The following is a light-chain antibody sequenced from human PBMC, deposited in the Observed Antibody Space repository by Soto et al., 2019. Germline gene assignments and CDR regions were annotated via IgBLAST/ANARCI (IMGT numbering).Light chain of an antibody. J-gene: IGKJ1*01. CDR1: QSISSC. CDR3: QQYNSYSRT. CDR2: KAS. V-gene: IGKV1-5*03. Sequence: DIQMTQSPSTLSAYVGDRITMXXRASQSISSCLAWYQQKPGKAPKXLMYKASSLESGVPSRFSGSGAGTEFTLTISSLQPDDFATYYCQQYNSYSRTFGQGTKVDIK.